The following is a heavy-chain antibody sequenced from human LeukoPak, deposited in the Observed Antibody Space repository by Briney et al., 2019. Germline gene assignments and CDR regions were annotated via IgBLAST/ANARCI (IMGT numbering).Heavy chain of an antibody. J-gene: IGHJ4*02. D-gene: IGHD3-10*01. CDR2: IYPADSDT. CDR1: GYSFTSYW. Sequence: GASLKISCKGSGYSFTSYWIGWVRQLPGKGLEWMGIIYPADSDTRYSPSFQGQVTISADKSISTAYLQWSSLKASDTAMYYCARRNYYGSGSHYSHFDYWGQGTLVTVSS. CDR3: ARRNYYGSGSHYSHFDY. V-gene: IGHV5-51*01.